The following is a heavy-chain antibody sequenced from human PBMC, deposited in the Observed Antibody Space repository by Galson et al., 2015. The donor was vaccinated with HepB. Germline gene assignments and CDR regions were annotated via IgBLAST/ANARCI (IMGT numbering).Heavy chain of an antibody. V-gene: IGHV3-48*04. CDR1: GFTFSSYN. CDR3: GRDRGGSGTDLSYYYGMDV. D-gene: IGHD3-10*01. Sequence: SLRLSCAASGFTFSSYNMNWVRQAPGKGLEWVSYISSSSDTIYYTDSVKGRFTISRDNAKNSLYLQLNSLRAEDAAVYHCGRDRGGSGTDLSYYYGMDVWGQGTTVTVSS. J-gene: IGHJ6*02. CDR2: ISSSSDTI.